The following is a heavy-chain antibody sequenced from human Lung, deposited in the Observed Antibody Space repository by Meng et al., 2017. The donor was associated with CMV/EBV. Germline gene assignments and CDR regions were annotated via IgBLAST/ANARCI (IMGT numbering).Heavy chain of an antibody. CDR1: GDSIISSNW. Sequence: GSLRLSCAVSGDSIISSNWWSWVRQPPGEGLEWIGEIHHSGTTNYNPSLKSRVTISVDKSKNQCSLKLTSVTAADTAFYYCARRGPQLYDYWGQGTLVTVSS. CDR2: IHHSGTT. CDR3: ARRGPQLYDY. J-gene: IGHJ4*02. V-gene: IGHV4-4*02. D-gene: IGHD3-10*01.